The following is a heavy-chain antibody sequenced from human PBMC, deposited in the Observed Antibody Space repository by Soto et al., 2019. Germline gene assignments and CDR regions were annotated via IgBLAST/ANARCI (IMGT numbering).Heavy chain of an antibody. J-gene: IGHJ4*02. Sequence: SETLSLTCAFSGYSISSGNYWGCIRQPPGKDLEWIGSIYHSGSPYYSPSLKSRVTISVDTSNNQFSLKLSSVTAADTAVYYCARVNGYFDYWGQGALVTVSS. D-gene: IGHD2-8*01. V-gene: IGHV4-38-2*01. CDR2: IYHSGSP. CDR3: ARVNGYFDY. CDR1: GYSISSGNY.